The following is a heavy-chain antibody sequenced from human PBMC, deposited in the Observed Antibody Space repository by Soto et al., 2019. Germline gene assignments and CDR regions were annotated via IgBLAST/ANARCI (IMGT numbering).Heavy chain of an antibody. CDR2: IYYSGST. J-gene: IGHJ5*02. Sequence: SETLSLTCTVSGGSISSYYWSWIRQPPGKGLEWIGYIYYSGSTNYNPSLKSRVTISVDTSKNQFSLKLSSVTAADTAVYYCARDSGDCTNGVCYVLFEPWGQGTLVTVSS. V-gene: IGHV4-59*01. CDR3: ARDSGDCTNGVCYVLFEP. CDR1: GGSISSYY. D-gene: IGHD2-8*01.